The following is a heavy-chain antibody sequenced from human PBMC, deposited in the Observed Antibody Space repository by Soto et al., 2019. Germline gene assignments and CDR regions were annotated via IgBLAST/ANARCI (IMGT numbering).Heavy chain of an antibody. V-gene: IGHV1-69*02. CDR1: GGTFSSYT. CDR2: IIPILGIA. CDR3: ARGVSNYGWFDP. J-gene: IGHJ5*02. Sequence: QVQLVQSGAEVKKPGSSVKVSCKASGGTFSSYTVSWVRQAPGQGLEWMGRIIPILGIANYAQKFQGRVTITADKSTSTAYMELSSLRSEDTAVYYCARGVSNYGWFDPWGQGTLVTVSS. D-gene: IGHD4-4*01.